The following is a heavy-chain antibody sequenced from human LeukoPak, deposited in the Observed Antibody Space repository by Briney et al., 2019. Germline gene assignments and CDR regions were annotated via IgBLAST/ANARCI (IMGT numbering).Heavy chain of an antibody. D-gene: IGHD4-23*01. Sequence: PGGSLRLSCVASGFIFSSYGMSWVRQAPGKGLEWVSAISGSGGSTYYADSVKRRFTISRDNSKNTLYLQMNSLRAEDTAVYYCAKDRPTVVTRRHYFDYWGQGILVTVSS. CDR3: AKDRPTVVTRRHYFDY. V-gene: IGHV3-23*01. CDR1: GFIFSSYG. J-gene: IGHJ4*02. CDR2: ISGSGGST.